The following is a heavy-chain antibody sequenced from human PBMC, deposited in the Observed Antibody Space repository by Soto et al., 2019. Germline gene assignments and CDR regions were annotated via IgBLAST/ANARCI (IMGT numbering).Heavy chain of an antibody. CDR1: GGSISSYY. V-gene: IGHV4-59*01. Sequence: SETLSLTCTVSGGSISSYYWSWIRQPPGKGLEWIGYIYYSGSTSYNPSLKSRVTISIDTSKNQLSLKLNSVTAADTAVYYCARDRDYYYYYMDVWGKGTTVTVSS. CDR2: IYYSGST. J-gene: IGHJ6*03. CDR3: ARDRDYYYYYMDV.